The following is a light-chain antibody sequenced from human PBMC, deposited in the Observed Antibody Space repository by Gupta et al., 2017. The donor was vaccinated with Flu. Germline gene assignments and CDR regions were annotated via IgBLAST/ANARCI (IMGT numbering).Light chain of an antibody. CDR1: QSINNY. V-gene: IGKV3-11*01. CDR3: HQRSNWQT. CDR2: DAS. J-gene: IGKJ1*01. Sequence: VLSHSQGTLSLSPGERATLSCRASQSINNYIAWYQQKPGQAPRLLIYDASNRAAGTPPRFSGSGSGTDFTLTISSLEPEDSAIYYCHQRSNWQTFGQGTKVEIK.